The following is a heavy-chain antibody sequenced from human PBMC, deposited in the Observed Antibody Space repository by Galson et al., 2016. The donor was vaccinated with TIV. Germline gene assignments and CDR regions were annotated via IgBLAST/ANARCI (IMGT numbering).Heavy chain of an antibody. Sequence: SLRLSCAASGFTFNNYVLNWVRQAPGMGLEWVSIFSDGRGRTDFADSVKGRFIVPRDNSKNTLYVQLSSLRDEDTAIYLCAKRGADKPVGTYPFFDCWGQGTLVTVSS. V-gene: IGHV3-23*01. CDR1: GFTFNNYV. J-gene: IGHJ4*02. D-gene: IGHD2-15*01. CDR2: FSDGRGRT. CDR3: AKRGADKPVGTYPFFDC.